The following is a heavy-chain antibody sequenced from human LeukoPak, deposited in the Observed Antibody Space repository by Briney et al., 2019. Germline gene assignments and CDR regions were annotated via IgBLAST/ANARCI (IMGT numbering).Heavy chain of an antibody. D-gene: IGHD1-26*01. Sequence: GASVKVSCKASGYTFTGHYIHWVRQAPEQGLEWVGWINPASSGTNFAQKFQGRVTMTWDTSTSTALMELSSLTPDDAAVFYCARQLGNYYRAFNYWGQGTLVTVSS. V-gene: IGHV1-2*02. CDR3: ARQLGNYYRAFNY. J-gene: IGHJ4*02. CDR2: INPASSGT. CDR1: GYTFTGHY.